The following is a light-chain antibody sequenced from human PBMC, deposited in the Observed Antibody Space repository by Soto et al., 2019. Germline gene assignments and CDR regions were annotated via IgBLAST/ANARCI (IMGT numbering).Light chain of an antibody. CDR1: QSIGTW. CDR3: QQYNGHTWM. CDR2: DAS. J-gene: IGKJ1*01. V-gene: IGKV1-5*01. Sequence: DIQMTQSPSTPSASVGGRVTITCRASQSIGTWLAWYQQKPGKAPKLLIYDASSLERGVPSRFSGGGSGTEFTLTITSLQPDDFGTYYCQQYNGHTWMFGQGTKVDIK.